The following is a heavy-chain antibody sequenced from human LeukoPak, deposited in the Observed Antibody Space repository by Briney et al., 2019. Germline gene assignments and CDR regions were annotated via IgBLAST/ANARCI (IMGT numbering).Heavy chain of an antibody. J-gene: IGHJ3*02. V-gene: IGHV3-7*01. D-gene: IGHD2-2*01. CDR1: EFTFSTYW. CDR3: ARVECRSTSCYGTTFDI. CDR2: IKQDGSEK. Sequence: GGSLRLSCAASEFTFSTYWMTWVRQAPGKGLEWVANIKQDGSEKYYVDSVKGRFTISRDNAKNSLYLQMNSLRAEDTAVYYCARVECRSTSCYGTTFDIWGQGTLVTVSS.